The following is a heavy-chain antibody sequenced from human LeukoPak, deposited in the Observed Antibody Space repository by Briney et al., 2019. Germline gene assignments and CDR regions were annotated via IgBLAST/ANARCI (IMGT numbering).Heavy chain of an antibody. CDR3: ARTSGWSGGFDY. CDR2: IKQDGSEK. D-gene: IGHD6-19*01. CDR1: GFTFDDYA. Sequence: GRSLRLSCAASGFTFDDYAMHWVRHAPGKGLEWVANIKQDGSEKYYVDSVKGRFTISRDNAKNSLSLQMNSLRAEDTAVYYCARTSGWSGGFDYWGQGALVTVSS. J-gene: IGHJ4*02. V-gene: IGHV3-7*03.